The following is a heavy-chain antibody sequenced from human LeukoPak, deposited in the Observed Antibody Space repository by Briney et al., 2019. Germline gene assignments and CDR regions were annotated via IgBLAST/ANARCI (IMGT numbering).Heavy chain of an antibody. CDR3: ARADVSGWYYFDY. D-gene: IGHD6-19*01. CDR2: ISYDGSNK. V-gene: IGHV3-30*04. Sequence: GGSLRLSCAASGFTFSSYAMHWVRQAPGKGLEWVAVISYDGSNKYYADSVKGRFTISRDNSKNTLYLQMNSLRAEDTAVYYCARADVSGWYYFDYWGQGTLVTVSS. J-gene: IGHJ4*02. CDR1: GFTFSSYA.